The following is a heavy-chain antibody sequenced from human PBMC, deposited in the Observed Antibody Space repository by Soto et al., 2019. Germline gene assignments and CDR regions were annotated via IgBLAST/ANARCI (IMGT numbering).Heavy chain of an antibody. CDR1: GFTFSSYG. D-gene: IGHD3-10*01. Sequence: QVQLVESGGGVVQPGRSLRLSCAASGFTFSSYGMHWVRQAPGKGLEWVAVIWYDGSNKYYADSVKGRFTISRDNSKNTLYLQMNSLRAEDTAVYYCARDSGEEWHTPSFDYWGQGTLVTVSS. CDR3: ARDSGEEWHTPSFDY. J-gene: IGHJ4*02. CDR2: IWYDGSNK. V-gene: IGHV3-33*01.